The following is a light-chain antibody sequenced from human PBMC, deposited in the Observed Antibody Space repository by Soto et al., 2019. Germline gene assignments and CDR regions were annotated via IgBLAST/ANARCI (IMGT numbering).Light chain of an antibody. CDR2: QAS. J-gene: IGKJ1*01. CDR3: QQYNRNPWT. CDR1: QSISSW. V-gene: IGKV1-5*03. Sequence: DIQMTQSPSTLSASVGDRVTITCRASQSISSWLAWYQQKPGKAPRLLIYQASTLEGGVPPRFSGGGSGTEFTLTISSLQPDDFATYYCQQYNRNPWTFGQGTKVEIK.